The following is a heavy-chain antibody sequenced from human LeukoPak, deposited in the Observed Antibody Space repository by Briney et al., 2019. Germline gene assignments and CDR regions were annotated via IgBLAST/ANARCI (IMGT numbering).Heavy chain of an antibody. CDR3: ARIVVVPAAHDAFDI. CDR2: IYPGDSDT. D-gene: IGHD2-2*01. Sequence: GESLKISCKGSGYSFTSYWIGWVRQMPGKGLEWMGIIYPGDSDTRYSPSFQCQVTISADKSISTAYLQWSSLKASDSAIYYCARIVVVPAAHDAFDIWGQGTMVTVSS. CDR1: GYSFTSYW. V-gene: IGHV5-51*01. J-gene: IGHJ3*02.